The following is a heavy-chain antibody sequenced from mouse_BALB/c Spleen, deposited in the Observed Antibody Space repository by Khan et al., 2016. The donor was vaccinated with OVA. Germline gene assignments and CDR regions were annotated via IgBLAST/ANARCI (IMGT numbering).Heavy chain of an antibody. CDR1: GYTFTDYG. Sequence: QIQLVQSGPELMKPGETVRLSCKASGYTFTDYGMNWVKQAPGKGLKWMGWINTYTGESTYADEFKGRFAFSLETSASTAHLQINNLKNEAMATYFCARSRGSFLLDLWGQGTTLTVSS. D-gene: IGHD1-1*02. CDR2: INTYTGES. V-gene: IGHV9-1*02. CDR3: ARSRGSFLLDL. J-gene: IGHJ2*01.